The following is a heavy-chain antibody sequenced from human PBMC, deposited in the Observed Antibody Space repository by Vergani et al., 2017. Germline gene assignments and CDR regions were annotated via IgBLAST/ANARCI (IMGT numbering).Heavy chain of an antibody. J-gene: IGHJ4*02. Sequence: QLQLQESGPGLVKPSETLSLTCTVSGGSISSSSYYWGWIRQPPGKGLEWIGSIYYSGSTYYNPSLKSRVTISVDTSKNQFSLKLSSVTAVDTAVYYCARTDIVATIPDYWGQGTLVTVSS. D-gene: IGHD5-12*01. CDR3: ARTDIVATIPDY. CDR1: GGSISSSSYY. V-gene: IGHV4-39*01. CDR2: IYYSGST.